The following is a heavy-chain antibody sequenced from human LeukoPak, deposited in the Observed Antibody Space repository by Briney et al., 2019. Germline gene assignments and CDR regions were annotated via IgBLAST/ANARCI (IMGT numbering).Heavy chain of an antibody. V-gene: IGHV4-39*01. Sequence: PSETLSLTCTVSGGSISSISYYWGWIRQPPGKGLEWIVSIFSGGNTYYNPSLNSRVSISIDTSKNQFSLRLSSVTAADTAFYFCARPQLGSSAGYVDYWGQGILVTVSS. J-gene: IGHJ4*02. CDR2: IFSGGNT. D-gene: IGHD3-9*01. CDR1: GGSISSISYY. CDR3: ARPQLGSSAGYVDY.